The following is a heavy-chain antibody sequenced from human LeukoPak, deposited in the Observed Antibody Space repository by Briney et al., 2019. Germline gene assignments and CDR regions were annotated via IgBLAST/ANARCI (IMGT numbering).Heavy chain of an antibody. J-gene: IGHJ4*02. CDR1: GLTFSSYR. CDR2: ISSIDI. CDR3: AREGHGDFSFDY. Sequence: PGGSLRLSCAASGLTFSSYRMNWVRQAPGKGLEWVSYISSIDIYYADSVKGRFTISRDNAKNSLYLQMNSLRAEDTAVYYCAREGHGDFSFDYWGQGTLVTVSS. D-gene: IGHD4-17*01. V-gene: IGHV3-21*01.